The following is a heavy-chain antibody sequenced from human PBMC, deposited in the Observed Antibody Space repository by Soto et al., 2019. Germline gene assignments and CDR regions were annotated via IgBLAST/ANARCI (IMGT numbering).Heavy chain of an antibody. Sequence: EVQLLESGGGLVQPGGSLRLSCEASGFTFSSYAMSWVRQAPGKGLEWVSAISASGGGTYYADSVKGRLTISRDNSKNTVYLQMNSLRDDDTAVYYCSKSLVGYTANWFDPWGQGTLVTVSS. V-gene: IGHV3-23*01. D-gene: IGHD5-12*01. CDR1: GFTFSSYA. CDR2: ISASGGGT. J-gene: IGHJ5*02. CDR3: SKSLVGYTANWFDP.